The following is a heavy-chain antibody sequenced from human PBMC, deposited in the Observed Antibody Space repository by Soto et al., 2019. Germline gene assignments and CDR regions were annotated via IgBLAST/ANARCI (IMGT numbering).Heavy chain of an antibody. J-gene: IGHJ6*04. V-gene: IGHV3-7*01. CDR1: GFTFSSYW. CDR2: IKQDGGEK. Sequence: GGSLRLSCAASGFTFSSYWMSWVRQAPGKGLEWVANIKQDGGEKYYVDSVKGRFTISRDNAKNSLCLQMNSLRAEDTAVYYSARDGQNKSERVTYYYYGMDVWGKGTTVTVS. CDR3: ARDGQNKSERVTYYYYGMDV.